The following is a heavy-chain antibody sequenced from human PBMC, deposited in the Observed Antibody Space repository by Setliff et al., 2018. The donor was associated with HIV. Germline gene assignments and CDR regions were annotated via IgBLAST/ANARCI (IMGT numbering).Heavy chain of an antibody. J-gene: IGHJ4*02. CDR1: GDSINSGNYY. CDR3: ATSPAGVLLGSRPFYFDY. CDR2: IYYSGST. D-gene: IGHD2-21*01. Sequence: LSLTCTVSGDSINSGNYYWRLIRQHPGKGLEWIGYIYYSGSTYYSPSLKSRVAISEDTSKNQFSLKMRSVTAADTAVYYCATSPAGVLLGSRPFYFDYWGQGTLVTVSS. V-gene: IGHV4-31*03.